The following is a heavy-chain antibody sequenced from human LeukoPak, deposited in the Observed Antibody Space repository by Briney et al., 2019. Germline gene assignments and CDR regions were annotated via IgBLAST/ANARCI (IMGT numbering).Heavy chain of an antibody. Sequence: GASVKVSCKASGYTFTSYDINWVRQATGQGLECMGWMNPNSGNTGYAQKFQGRVTMTRNTSISTAYMELSSLRSEDTAVYYCARWVEVKDGAFDIWGQGTMVTVSS. CDR1: GYTFTSYD. CDR2: MNPNSGNT. V-gene: IGHV1-8*01. D-gene: IGHD5-24*01. CDR3: ARWVEVKDGAFDI. J-gene: IGHJ3*02.